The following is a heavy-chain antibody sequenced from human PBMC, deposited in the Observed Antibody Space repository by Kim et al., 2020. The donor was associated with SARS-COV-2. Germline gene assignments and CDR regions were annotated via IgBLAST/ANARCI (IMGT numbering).Heavy chain of an antibody. Sequence: GGSLRLSCAASGFIFDSFYMSWVRQAPGKGLDWVANINQDASEIYYQDSVKGRFTISRDNTKNSVSLQMHSLTAEDTAVYFCVRSSAYNVWGQGTMVTVS. D-gene: IGHD6-19*01. V-gene: IGHV3-7*01. CDR1: GFIFDSFY. CDR3: VRSSAYNV. CDR2: INQDASEI. J-gene: IGHJ3*01.